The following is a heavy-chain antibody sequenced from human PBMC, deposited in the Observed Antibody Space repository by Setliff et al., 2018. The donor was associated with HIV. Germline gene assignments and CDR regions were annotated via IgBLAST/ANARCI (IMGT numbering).Heavy chain of an antibody. J-gene: IGHJ4*02. CDR1: GGSISSYY. D-gene: IGHD5-12*01. V-gene: IGHV4-59*08. CDR3: ARHMVATSYYFDY. Sequence: SETLSLTCTVSGGSISSYYWSWIRQPPGKGLEWIGYIYYSGSTNYNPSLKGRVTISVDTSKNQFSLKLRSVTAADTAVYYCARHMVATSYYFDYWGQGTLVTVSS. CDR2: IYYSGST.